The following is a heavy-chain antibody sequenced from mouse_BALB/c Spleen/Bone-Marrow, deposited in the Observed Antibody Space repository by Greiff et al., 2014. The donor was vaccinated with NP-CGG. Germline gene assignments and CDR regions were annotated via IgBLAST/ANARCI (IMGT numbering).Heavy chain of an antibody. J-gene: IGHJ4*01. V-gene: IGHV1-87*01. Sequence: VKLVESGAELARPGASVKLSCKASGYTFTSYWMQWVKQRPGQGLEWIGAIYPGDGDTRYTQKFKGKATLTADKSSSTAYMQLSSLASEDSAVYYCARDYRYYAMDYWGQGTSVTVPS. D-gene: IGHD2-14*01. CDR2: IYPGDGDT. CDR1: GYTFTSYW. CDR3: ARDYRYYAMDY.